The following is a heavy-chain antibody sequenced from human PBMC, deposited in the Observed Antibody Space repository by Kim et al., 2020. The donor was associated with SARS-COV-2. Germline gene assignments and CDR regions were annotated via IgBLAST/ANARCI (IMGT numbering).Heavy chain of an antibody. D-gene: IGHD3-3*01. CDR1: GFTLSSYA. CDR2: ISGSGGST. J-gene: IGHJ6*02. V-gene: IGHV3-23*01. CDR3: ATTRVYDFWSDDYYYCMDV. Sequence: GGSLRLSCAASGFTLSSYAMSWVRQAPGKGLEWVSAISGSGGSTYYADSVKGRFTISRDNSKNTLYLQMNSLRAEDTAVYYCATTRVYDFWSDDYYYCMDVWRRGPTVTLSS.